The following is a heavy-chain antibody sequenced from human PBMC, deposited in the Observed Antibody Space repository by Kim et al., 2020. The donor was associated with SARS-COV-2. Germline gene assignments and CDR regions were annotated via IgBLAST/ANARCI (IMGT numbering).Heavy chain of an antibody. Sequence: SAQGFTGRFVFSLDTSVSTAYLQINSLKAEDTALYYCARVIWGSYRYTDYWGQGTLVTVSS. J-gene: IGHJ4*02. D-gene: IGHD3-16*02. CDR3: ARVIWGSYRYTDY. V-gene: IGHV7-4-1*02.